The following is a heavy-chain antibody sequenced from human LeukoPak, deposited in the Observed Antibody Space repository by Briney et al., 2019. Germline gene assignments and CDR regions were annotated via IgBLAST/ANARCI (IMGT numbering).Heavy chain of an antibody. J-gene: IGHJ4*02. D-gene: IGHD1-7*01. CDR2: IIPIFGTQ. Sequence: SVKVSCKASGGTFNSFAISWVRQAPGQGLEWMGKIIPIFGTQNYAQKFQGRVTFTTDESTSTAHMELSSLRSEDTAVYYCARGDWNYREGSRTIDYWGQGTLVTVSS. CDR1: GGTFNSFA. V-gene: IGHV1-69*05. CDR3: ARGDWNYREGSRTIDY.